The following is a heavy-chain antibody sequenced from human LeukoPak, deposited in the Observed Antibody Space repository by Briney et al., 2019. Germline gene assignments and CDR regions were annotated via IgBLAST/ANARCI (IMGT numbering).Heavy chain of an antibody. Sequence: GGSLRLSCAASWFTVSSNYMSWVRQAPGKGLEWVSVIYSGGSTYYADSVKGRFTISRDNSKNTLYLQMNSLRAEDTAVYYCARSWIQLWLRASDDAFDIWGQGTMVTVSS. CDR2: IYSGGST. CDR1: WFTVSSNY. CDR3: ARSWIQLWLRASDDAFDI. D-gene: IGHD5-18*01. J-gene: IGHJ3*02. V-gene: IGHV3-53*01.